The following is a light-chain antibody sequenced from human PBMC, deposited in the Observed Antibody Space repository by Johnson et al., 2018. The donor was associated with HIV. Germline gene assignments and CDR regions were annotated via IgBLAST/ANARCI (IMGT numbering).Light chain of an antibody. V-gene: IGLV1-51*01. CDR1: SSNIGKNY. J-gene: IGLJ1*01. CDR2: DNN. CDR3: GTWDSSLSAGL. Sequence: QSVLTQPPSVSAAPGQKVTISCSGSSSNIGKNYVSWYQQLPGTAPKLLIYDNNKRPSGIPDRFSGSKSGTSATLGITGLQTVDEADYYCGTWDSSLSAGLFGTGTKVTV.